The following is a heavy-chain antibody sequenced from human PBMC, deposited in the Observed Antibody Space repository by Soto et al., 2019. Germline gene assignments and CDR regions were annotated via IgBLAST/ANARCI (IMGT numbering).Heavy chain of an antibody. CDR2: IYSGGST. Sequence: EVQLVESGGGLVQPGGSLRLSCAASGFTVSSNYMSWVRQAPGKGLEWVSVIYSGGSTYYADSVKDRFTISRHNSKNTLYLQMNSLRAEDTAVYYCARGGYCGGDCYLHYWGQGTLVTVSS. CDR3: ARGGYCGGDCYLHY. CDR1: GFTVSSNY. V-gene: IGHV3-53*04. J-gene: IGHJ4*02. D-gene: IGHD2-21*02.